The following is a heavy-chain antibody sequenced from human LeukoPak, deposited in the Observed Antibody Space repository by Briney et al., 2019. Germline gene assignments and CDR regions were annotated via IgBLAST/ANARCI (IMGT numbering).Heavy chain of an antibody. J-gene: IGHJ4*02. Sequence: SETLSLTCAVYGGSFSGYYWSWIRQPPGKGLEWIGEINHSGSTNYNPSLKSRVTISVDTSKNQLSLKLSSVTAADTAVYYCARSVIAVAVNYFDYWGQGTLITVSS. CDR2: INHSGST. D-gene: IGHD6-19*01. CDR1: GGSFSGYY. CDR3: ARSVIAVAVNYFDY. V-gene: IGHV4-34*01.